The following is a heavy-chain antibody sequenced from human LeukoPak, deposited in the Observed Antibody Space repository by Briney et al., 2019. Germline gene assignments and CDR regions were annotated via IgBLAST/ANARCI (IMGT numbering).Heavy chain of an antibody. Sequence: SAKVSCKASGGTFSSYAISWVRQAPGQGLEWMGGIIPIFGTANYAQKFQGRVTITTDESTSTAYMELSSLRSEDTAVYYCARAGMVRGVIITNEYYYYMDVWGKGTTVTVSS. J-gene: IGHJ6*03. CDR2: IIPIFGTA. D-gene: IGHD3-10*01. V-gene: IGHV1-69*05. CDR1: GGTFSSYA. CDR3: ARAGMVRGVIITNEYYYYMDV.